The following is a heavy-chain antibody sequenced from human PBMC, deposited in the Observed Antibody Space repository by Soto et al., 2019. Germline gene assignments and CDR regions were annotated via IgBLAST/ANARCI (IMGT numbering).Heavy chain of an antibody. V-gene: IGHV3-23*01. J-gene: IGHJ5*02. CDR2: ISGSGGST. CDR1: GFTFSGYA. D-gene: IGHD3-3*01. Sequence: PGGSLRLSCAASGFTFSGYAMSWVRQAPGKGLEWVSAISGSGGSTYYADSVKGRFTISRDNSKNTLYLQMNSLRAEDTAVYYCAKLQNYDFWSGNNWFDPWGQGTLVTVSS. CDR3: AKLQNYDFWSGNNWFDP.